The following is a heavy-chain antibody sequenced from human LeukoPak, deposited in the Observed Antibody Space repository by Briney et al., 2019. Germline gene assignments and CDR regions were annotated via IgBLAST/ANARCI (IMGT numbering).Heavy chain of an antibody. CDR3: ARFTVVVPAAIYAFDI. CDR2: INHSGST. Sequence: PSETLSLTCAVYGGSFSGYYWSWIRQPPGKGLEWIGEINHSGSTNYNPSLKSRVTISVDTSKNQFSLKLSSVTAADTAVYYCARFTVVVPAAIYAFDIWGQGTMVTVSS. V-gene: IGHV4-34*01. J-gene: IGHJ3*02. D-gene: IGHD2-2*02. CDR1: GGSFSGYY.